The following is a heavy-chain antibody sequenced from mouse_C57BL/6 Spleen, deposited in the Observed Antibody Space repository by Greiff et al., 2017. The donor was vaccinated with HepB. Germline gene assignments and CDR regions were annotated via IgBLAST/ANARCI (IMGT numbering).Heavy chain of an antibody. Sequence: QVQLKQPGAELVRPGSSVKLSCKASGYTFTSYWVDWVKQRPGQGLEWIGNIYPSDSETHCNQNFKDKATLTVDKSSSSAYMQLNSLTSEDSAVYYCARGGDGLDYWGQGTTLTVSS. V-gene: IGHV1-61*01. CDR3: ARGGDGLDY. J-gene: IGHJ2*01. D-gene: IGHD2-3*01. CDR1: GYTFTSYW. CDR2: IYPSDSET.